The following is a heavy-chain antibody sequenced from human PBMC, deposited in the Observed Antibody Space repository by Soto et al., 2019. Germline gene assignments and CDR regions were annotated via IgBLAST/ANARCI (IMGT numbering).Heavy chain of an antibody. Sequence: QVQLQESGPGLVKPSQTLSLTCTVSGGSISSGGYYWSWIRQHPGKGLEWIGYIYYSGSTYYNPSLKSRVTISVDTSTNQFSLKLSSVTAADTAVYYCARDYSSSWYYYYYGMDVWGQGTTVTVSS. V-gene: IGHV4-31*03. D-gene: IGHD6-13*01. J-gene: IGHJ6*02. CDR1: GGSISSGGYY. CDR2: IYYSGST. CDR3: ARDYSSSWYYYYYGMDV.